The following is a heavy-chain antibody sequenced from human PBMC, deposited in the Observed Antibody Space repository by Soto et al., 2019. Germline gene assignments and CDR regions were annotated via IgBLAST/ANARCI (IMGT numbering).Heavy chain of an antibody. Sequence: GGSLRLSCAASGFTFSSYWMHWVRQAPGKGLVWVPRINSDGSSTSYADSVKGRFTISRDNAKNTLYLQMNSLRAEDTAVYYCARRGIVVVPAAIVYYYYGMDVWGQGTKVTVSS. CDR1: GFTFSSYW. D-gene: IGHD2-2*02. CDR2: INSDGSST. V-gene: IGHV3-74*01. CDR3: ARRGIVVVPAAIVYYYYGMDV. J-gene: IGHJ6*02.